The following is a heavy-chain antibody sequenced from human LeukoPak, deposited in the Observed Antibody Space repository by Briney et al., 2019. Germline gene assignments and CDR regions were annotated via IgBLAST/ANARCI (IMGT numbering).Heavy chain of an antibody. V-gene: IGHV5-51*01. CDR3: ARGTGWTELDF. CDR2: IYPGDSDT. D-gene: IGHD6-19*01. Sequence: GESLKISCKGSGYSFTSYWIGWVRQMPGKGLEWMGIIYPGDSDTRYSPPFQGQVTISAAKSITTAYLQWGSLNTSDSAIYFCARGTGWTELDFWGRGTLVTVSS. CDR1: GYSFTSYW. J-gene: IGHJ4*02.